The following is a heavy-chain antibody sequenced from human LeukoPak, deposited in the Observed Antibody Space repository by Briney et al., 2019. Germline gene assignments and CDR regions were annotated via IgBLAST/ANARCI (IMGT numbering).Heavy chain of an antibody. CDR3: ARDFWGQQLVEPFDY. D-gene: IGHD6-13*01. CDR2: ISSSGSTI. CDR1: GFTFSDYY. J-gene: IGHJ4*02. V-gene: IGHV3-11*04. Sequence: GSLRLSCAASGFTFSDYYMSWIRQAPGKGLEWVSYISSSGSTIYYADSVKGRFTISRDNAKNSLYLQMNSLRAEDTAVYYCARDFWGQQLVEPFDYWGQGTLVTVSS.